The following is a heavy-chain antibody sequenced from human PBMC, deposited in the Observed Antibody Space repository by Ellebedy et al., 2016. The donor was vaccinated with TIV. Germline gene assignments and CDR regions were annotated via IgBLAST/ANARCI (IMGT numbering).Heavy chain of an antibody. Sequence: ASVKVSCXASGHTFSSYGISWVRQAPRQGLEWMGMINPSRGTTDYAQKFQGRVTMTRDTSTKTVYVELSSLRSEDTAVYYCAGSDISPAGTDALDIWGQGTLVTVSS. J-gene: IGHJ3*02. CDR2: INPSRGTT. V-gene: IGHV1-46*03. D-gene: IGHD5-12*01. CDR1: GHTFSSYG. CDR3: AGSDISPAGTDALDI.